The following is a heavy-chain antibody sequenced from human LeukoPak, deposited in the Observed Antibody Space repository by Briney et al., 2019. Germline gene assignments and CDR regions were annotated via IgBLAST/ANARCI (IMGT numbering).Heavy chain of an antibody. CDR2: IYYTGIT. CDR1: GGSVSSGSHY. D-gene: IGHD4-23*01. CDR3: ARHYGGNSPFDY. Sequence: SETLSLTCTVSGGSVSSGSHYWSWIRQPPGKGLEWLGYIYYTGITNYNPSLKSRDTISVDMSKNQFSLKLSSVTAADTAVYYCARHYGGNSPFDYWGLGTLVTVSS. J-gene: IGHJ4*02. V-gene: IGHV4-61*01.